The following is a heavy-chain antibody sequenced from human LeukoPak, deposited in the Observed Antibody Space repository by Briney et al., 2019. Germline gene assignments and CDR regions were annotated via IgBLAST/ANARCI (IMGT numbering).Heavy chain of an antibody. V-gene: IGHV1-18*01. J-gene: IGHJ4*02. CDR1: GYTFSSYG. CDR2: ISVYNGNA. Sequence: RASVKVSCKASGYTFSSYGISWVRQAPGQGLEWMGWISVYNGNANNIHKLQGRVTMTRDNAKNTVYLQLKSLRSDDTAVYYCARDAYTTGADDGGQGSLVTVSS. D-gene: IGHD3-16*01. CDR3: ARDAYTTGADD.